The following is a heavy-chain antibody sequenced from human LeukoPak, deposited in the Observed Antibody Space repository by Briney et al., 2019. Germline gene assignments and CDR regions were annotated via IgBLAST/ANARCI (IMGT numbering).Heavy chain of an antibody. CDR1: GFTFSSYA. D-gene: IGHD4-17*01. Sequence: GGSLRLSCAASGFTFSSYAMSWVRQAPGKGLEWVSAISGSGGSTYYADSVKGRFTIPRDNSKNTLYLQMNSLRAEDTAVYYCAKSHYGDYEYFDYWGQGTLVTVSS. J-gene: IGHJ4*02. CDR2: ISGSGGST. V-gene: IGHV3-23*01. CDR3: AKSHYGDYEYFDY.